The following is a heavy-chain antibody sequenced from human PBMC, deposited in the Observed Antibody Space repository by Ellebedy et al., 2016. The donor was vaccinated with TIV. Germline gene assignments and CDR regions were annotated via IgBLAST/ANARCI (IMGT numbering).Heavy chain of an antibody. D-gene: IGHD4-17*01. CDR1: GFIVSSNY. J-gene: IGHJ4*02. Sequence: GESLKISCAASGFIVSSNYMSWVRQAPGKGLEWVSIIYSGGGTYYADSVKGRFTISRDNSKNTLYLQMKSLRVEDTAVYYCASRPNGDYHFLDYWGQGTLVTVSS. V-gene: IGHV3-66*01. CDR3: ASRPNGDYHFLDY. CDR2: IYSGGGT.